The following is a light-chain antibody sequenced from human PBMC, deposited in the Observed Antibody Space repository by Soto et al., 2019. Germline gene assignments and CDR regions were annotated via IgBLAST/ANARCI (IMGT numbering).Light chain of an antibody. CDR1: QNLGTLY. J-gene: IGKJ1*01. CDR2: SAS. CDR3: QQYAGSPRT. V-gene: IGKV3-20*01. Sequence: EIVLTQSPVTLSFSPGYRGTLSCRASQNLGTLYLAWFQQKSGQAPRLLIYSASRRATGIPDRFTGSGSGTDFTLTINRVEPEDFAVYFCQQYAGSPRTFGQGTKVDIK.